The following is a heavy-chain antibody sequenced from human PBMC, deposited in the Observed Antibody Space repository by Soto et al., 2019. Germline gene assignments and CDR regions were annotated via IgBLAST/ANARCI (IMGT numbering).Heavy chain of an antibody. D-gene: IGHD6-6*01. CDR3: ARAPFSSSSFFFDY. CDR1: GYTFTAYF. V-gene: IGHV1-46*01. Sequence: QVQVVQSGSEVKKPGASVKVSCKASGYTFTAYFMHWVRQAPGQGLEWIGIINPSGGSTNYAQKFQGRVAMTWDTSTSTVYMDLSSLRSDDTAVYYCARAPFSSSSFFFDYWGQGTLVTVSS. CDR2: INPSGGST. J-gene: IGHJ4*02.